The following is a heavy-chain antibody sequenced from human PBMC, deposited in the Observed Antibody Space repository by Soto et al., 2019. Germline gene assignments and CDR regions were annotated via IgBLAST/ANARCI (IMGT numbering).Heavy chain of an antibody. CDR2: IIPIFGTA. D-gene: IGHD6-6*01. J-gene: IGHJ5*02. CDR3: AREEYSSSSGARWFDP. CDR1: GGTFSSYA. V-gene: IGHV1-69*01. Sequence: QVQLVQSGAEVKKPGSSVKVSCKASGGTFSSYAISWVRQAPGQGLEWMGGIIPIFGTANYAQKFQGSVTIPADESTSTAYMELSSLRSEDTAVYHCAREEYSSSSGARWFDPWGQGTLVTVST.